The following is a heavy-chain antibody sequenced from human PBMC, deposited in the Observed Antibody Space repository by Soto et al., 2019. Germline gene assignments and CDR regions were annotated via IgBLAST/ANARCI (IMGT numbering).Heavy chain of an antibody. CDR2: IYYSGST. CDR1: GGSISSYY. CDR3: ARGSGTYYDFWSGYYPTVHFDY. V-gene: IGHV4-59*01. J-gene: IGHJ4*02. D-gene: IGHD3-3*01. Sequence: SETLSLTCTVSGGSISSYYWSWIRQPPGKGLEWIGYIYYSGSTNYNPSLKSRVTISVDTSKNQFSLKLSSVTAADTAVYYCARGSGTYYDFWSGYYPTVHFDYWGQGTLVTVS.